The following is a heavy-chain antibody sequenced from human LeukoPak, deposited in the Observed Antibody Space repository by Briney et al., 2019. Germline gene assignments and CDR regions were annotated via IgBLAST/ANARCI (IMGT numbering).Heavy chain of an antibody. Sequence: AVKVSCKASGVIFSSYAITGVRQAPGQGREWMGGIIPMFGTPNYAQKFQGRVTITADESTNTAYMELSSLTYEDTAMYYCARDGDTAMVSFYDIWGQGTKVTVSS. CDR3: ARDGDTAMVSFYDI. V-gene: IGHV1-69*13. J-gene: IGHJ3*02. CDR1: GVIFSSYA. CDR2: IIPMFGTP. D-gene: IGHD5-18*01.